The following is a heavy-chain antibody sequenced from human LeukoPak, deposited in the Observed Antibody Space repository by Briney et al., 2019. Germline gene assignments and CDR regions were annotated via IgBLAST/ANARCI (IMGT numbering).Heavy chain of an antibody. CDR1: GYAFTGYY. Sequence: ASVKVSCKASGYAFTGYYMHWVRQAPGQGLEWMGWINPNSGGTNYAQKFQGRVTMTRDTSISTAYMELSRLRSDDTAVYYCARYGSSGYLDDYWGQGTLVTVSS. CDR2: INPNSGGT. V-gene: IGHV1-2*02. CDR3: ARYGSSGYLDDY. J-gene: IGHJ4*02. D-gene: IGHD3-22*01.